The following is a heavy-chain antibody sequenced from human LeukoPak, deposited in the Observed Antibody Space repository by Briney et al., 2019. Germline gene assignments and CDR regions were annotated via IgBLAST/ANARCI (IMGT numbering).Heavy chain of an antibody. D-gene: IGHD3-22*01. J-gene: IGHJ5*02. V-gene: IGHV4-31*03. CDR3: ARMTPEGSSDYGWFDP. CDR1: GGSISSGAYY. Sequence: PSETLSLTCTVSGGSISSGAYYWSWIRQHPGKGLEWIGYIYYSGNTYYNPSLKSRVTISVDTSKNQFSLKLSSVTAADTAVYSCARMTPEGSSDYGWFDPWGQGTLVTVSS. CDR2: IYYSGNT.